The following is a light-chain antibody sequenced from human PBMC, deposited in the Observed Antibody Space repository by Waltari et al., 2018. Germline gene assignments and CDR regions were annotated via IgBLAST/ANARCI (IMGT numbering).Light chain of an antibody. CDR3: HSFDSSLGTGVV. CDR2: GNS. Sequence: QSVLTQPPSVSPAPGQRVTISCPGTSSNIGAGHYVHWYQHCPGRAPKLLIYGNSNRPSGVPDRFSGSKSDTSASLTITGLQAEDEADYFCHSFDSSLGTGVVFGGGTKVTVL. CDR1: SSNIGAGHY. J-gene: IGLJ2*01. V-gene: IGLV1-40*01.